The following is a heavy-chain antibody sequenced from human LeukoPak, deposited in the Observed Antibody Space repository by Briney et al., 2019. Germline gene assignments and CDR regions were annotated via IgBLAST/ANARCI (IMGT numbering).Heavy chain of an antibody. D-gene: IGHD1-26*01. Sequence: SETLSLTCTVSGGSISSYYWSWIRQPAGKGLEWIGRIYTSGSTNYNPSLKSRVTISVDTSKNQFSLKLSSVTAADTAVYYCARDPSIVGADYMDVWGKGTTVTVSS. CDR3: ARDPSIVGADYMDV. CDR2: IYTSGST. CDR1: GGSISSYY. V-gene: IGHV4-4*07. J-gene: IGHJ6*03.